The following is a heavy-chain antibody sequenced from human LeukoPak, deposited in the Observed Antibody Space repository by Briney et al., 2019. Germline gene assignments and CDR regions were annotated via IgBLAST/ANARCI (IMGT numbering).Heavy chain of an antibody. Sequence: HPGGSLRLSCAASGFTFSVYEMNWVRQAPGKGREWLSYIDSSGSTMYYADSVKGRFTISRDNAKRSLYLQMNSLRVEDTAVYYCARERGWLQESDHWGQGTLVTVSS. CDR1: GFTFSVYE. V-gene: IGHV3-48*03. J-gene: IGHJ4*02. CDR3: ARERGWLQESDH. D-gene: IGHD5-24*01. CDR2: IDSSGSTM.